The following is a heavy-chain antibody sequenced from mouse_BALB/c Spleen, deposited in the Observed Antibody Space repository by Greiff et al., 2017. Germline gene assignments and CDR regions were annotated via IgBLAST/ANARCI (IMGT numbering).Heavy chain of an antibody. J-gene: IGHJ3*01. V-gene: IGHV2-6-2*01. D-gene: IGHD2-3*01. CDR3: ARHEGGGYYGGTWFAY. CDR1: GFSLTSYG. Sequence: VQLQQSGPDLVAPSQSLSITCTVSGFSLTSYGVHWVRQPPGKGLEWLVVIWSDGSTTYNSALKSRLSISKDNSKSQVFLKMNSLQTDDTAMYYCARHEGGGYYGGTWFAYWGQGTLVTVSA. CDR2: IWSDGST.